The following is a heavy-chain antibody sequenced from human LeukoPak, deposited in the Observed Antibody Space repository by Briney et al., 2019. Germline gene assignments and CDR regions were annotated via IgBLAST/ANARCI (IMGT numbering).Heavy chain of an antibody. CDR1: GGSISSDDYY. Sequence: SETLSLTCTVSGGSISSDDYYWSWIRQPAGKGLEWIGRIYSSETTNYNPSLKSRVTISVDTSKNQFSLKLSSVTAADTAVYYCARSAEGYFDYWGQGTLVTVSS. V-gene: IGHV4-61*02. CDR3: ARSAEGYFDY. J-gene: IGHJ4*02. CDR2: IYSSETT.